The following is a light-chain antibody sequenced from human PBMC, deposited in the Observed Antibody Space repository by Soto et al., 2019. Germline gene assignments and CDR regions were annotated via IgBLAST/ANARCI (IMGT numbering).Light chain of an antibody. CDR3: QQRSDWPLT. CDR2: HAS. CDR1: QGVSNY. J-gene: IGKJ4*01. V-gene: IGKV3-11*01. Sequence: EFVLTHSPATLSLSPGERFTLSCKPSQGVSNYFTWYQQKPGHAPRLLIYHASIRAAGIPARFSGSGSGPDFTLTISSLEPYDFAVYYCQQRSDWPLTFGGGTKVDIK.